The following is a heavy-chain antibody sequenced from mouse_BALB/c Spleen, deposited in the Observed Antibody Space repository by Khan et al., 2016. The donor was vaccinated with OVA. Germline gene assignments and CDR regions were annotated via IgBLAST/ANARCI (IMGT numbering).Heavy chain of an antibody. CDR1: GYTFVNYW. CDR2: INPSIGYT. CDR3: ERGGLRWDFAY. J-gene: IGHJ2*01. Sequence: QVQLKESGAELAKPGASVKMSCKASGYTFVNYWIFWVRQRPGQGLEWIGYINPSIGYTENNQNFKDKATLTADKSSSTAYMQLNSLTSEDSAVYYWERGGLRWDFAYWGQGTTLPVSS. D-gene: IGHD1-1*01. V-gene: IGHV1-7*01.